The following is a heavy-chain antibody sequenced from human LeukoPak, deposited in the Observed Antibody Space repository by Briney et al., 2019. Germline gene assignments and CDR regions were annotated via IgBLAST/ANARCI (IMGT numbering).Heavy chain of an antibody. CDR1: GGSFSGYY. V-gene: IGHV4-59*01. Sequence: SETLSLTCAVYGGSFSGYYWSWIRQPPGKGLEWIGYIYYSGSTNYNPSLKSRVTISVDTSKNQFSLKLSSVTAADTAVYFCARSGTYQYSSTSDYWGQGTLVTVSS. J-gene: IGHJ4*02. D-gene: IGHD6-13*01. CDR3: ARSGTYQYSSTSDY. CDR2: IYYSGST.